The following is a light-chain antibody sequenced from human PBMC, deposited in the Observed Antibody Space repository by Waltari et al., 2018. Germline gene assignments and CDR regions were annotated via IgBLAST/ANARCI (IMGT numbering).Light chain of an antibody. V-gene: IGKV3-11*01. CDR1: QSVSSY. J-gene: IGKJ4*01. CDR3: QHRSNRPLT. Sequence: SPATLSLSPGERATLSCRASQSVSSYLAWYQQKPGQAPRLLIYDASSRATGIPARFSGSGSGTDFTLTISSLEPEDFAVYYCQHRSNRPLTFGGGTKVKIK. CDR2: DAS.